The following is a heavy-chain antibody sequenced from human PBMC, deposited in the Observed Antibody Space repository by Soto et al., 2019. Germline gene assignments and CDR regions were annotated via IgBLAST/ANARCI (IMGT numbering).Heavy chain of an antibody. V-gene: IGHV3-13*04. J-gene: IGHJ2*01. Sequence: LVESGGGLVQPGGSLRLSCTASGFTFSIYDMHWVRQAPGKGLEWVAAIATAGDTYYPDSVKGRFTISRENAKNSLYIQMNSLRAGDTAVYYCTRGGGDLWGRGTLVTVSS. CDR2: IATAGDT. D-gene: IGHD3-16*01. CDR3: TRGGGDL. CDR1: GFTFSIYD.